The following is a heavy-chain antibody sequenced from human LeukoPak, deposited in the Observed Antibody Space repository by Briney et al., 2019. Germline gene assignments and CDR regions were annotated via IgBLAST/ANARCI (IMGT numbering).Heavy chain of an antibody. CDR1: GFTSSSYG. J-gene: IGHJ4*02. D-gene: IGHD2-2*01. CDR2: IRYDGSNR. CDR3: AKDRGYCSSTSCYAGPIDY. V-gene: IGHV3-30*02. Sequence: PGGSLRLSCAASGFTSSSYGMHWVRQAPGKGLEGVAFIRYDGSNRDYADSGKGRFTISRDNSKNTLYLQMNSLRAEDTAVYYCAKDRGYCSSTSCYAGPIDYWGQGTLVTVSS.